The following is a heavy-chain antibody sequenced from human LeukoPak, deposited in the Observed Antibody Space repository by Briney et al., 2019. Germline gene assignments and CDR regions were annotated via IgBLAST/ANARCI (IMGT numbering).Heavy chain of an antibody. CDR1: GFTFRNAW. J-gene: IGHJ4*02. Sequence: PGGSLRLSCAASGFTFRNAWMTWVRQAPGKGLGCVSIIYSGGTTYYADSVRGRFTISRDNSKNTLYLQMDRLRVEDTAVYYCARKSDSLMLRGGDCWGQGTLVTVSS. V-gene: IGHV3-66*01. D-gene: IGHD3-10*01. CDR2: IYSGGTT. CDR3: ARKSDSLMLRGGDC.